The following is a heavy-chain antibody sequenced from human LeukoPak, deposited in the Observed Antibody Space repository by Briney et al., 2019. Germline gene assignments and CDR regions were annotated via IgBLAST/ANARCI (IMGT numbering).Heavy chain of an antibody. CDR3: ARGRLGSGSQYDAFDI. Sequence: ASVKVSCKASGYTFTGYYMHWVRQAPGQGLECMGWINPNSGDTNYAQKVQGRVTMTRDTSISTAYMELSRLTSDDTAVFYCARGRLGSGSQYDAFDIWGQGTMVTVSS. CDR1: GYTFTGYY. CDR2: INPNSGDT. V-gene: IGHV1-2*02. J-gene: IGHJ3*02. D-gene: IGHD3-10*01.